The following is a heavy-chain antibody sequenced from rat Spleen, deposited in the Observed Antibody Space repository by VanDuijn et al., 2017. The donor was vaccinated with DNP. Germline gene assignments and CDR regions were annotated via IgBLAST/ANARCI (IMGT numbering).Heavy chain of an antibody. CDR3: ARPHYYSLFDY. D-gene: IGHD1-1*01. CDR2: IRYDGGST. Sequence: EVQLVESGGDLVQPGRSLKLFCAASGFTFSDYYMAWIRQAPTMGLEWVAYIRYDGGSTKYGDSVKGRFTISRDNAKSTLYLQMNSLRSEDMATYYCARPHYYSLFDYWGQGVMVTVSS. V-gene: IGHV5-22*01. CDR1: GFTFSDYY. J-gene: IGHJ2*01.